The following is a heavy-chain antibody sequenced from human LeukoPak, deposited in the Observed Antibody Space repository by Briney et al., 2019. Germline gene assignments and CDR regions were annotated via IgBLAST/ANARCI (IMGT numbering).Heavy chain of an antibody. CDR1: GFTFSSYW. CDR2: IKQDGSEK. CDR3: ARQRYHDS. V-gene: IGHV3-7*01. D-gene: IGHD2-2*01. J-gene: IGHJ4*02. Sequence: GGSLRLSCATSGFTFSSYWMSWVRQAPGKGLEWVANIKQDGSEKNYLDSVKGRFTISRDNAKNSLYLQMDSLRAEDTAVYYCARQRYHDSWGQGTLVTVSS.